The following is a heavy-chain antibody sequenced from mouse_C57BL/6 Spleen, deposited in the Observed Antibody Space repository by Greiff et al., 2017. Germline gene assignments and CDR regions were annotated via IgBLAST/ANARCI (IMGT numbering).Heavy chain of an antibody. CDR3: ATDDSNLAWFAY. CDR2: FYPRRGNT. V-gene: IGHV1-81*01. J-gene: IGHJ3*01. D-gene: IGHD2-5*01. Sequence: VQLVESGAELARPGASVKLSCKASGYTFTSYGISWVKPRTGQGLEWIGEFYPRRGNTYYNEKFKGKATLTADKSSSTAYMELRRLTSEDSACYVCATDDSNLAWFAYWGQGTLVTVSA. CDR1: GYTFTSYG.